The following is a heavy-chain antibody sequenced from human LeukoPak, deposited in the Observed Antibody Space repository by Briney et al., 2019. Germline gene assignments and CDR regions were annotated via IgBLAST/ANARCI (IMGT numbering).Heavy chain of an antibody. CDR3: AKDLGRGYSGYDLDY. D-gene: IGHD5-12*01. V-gene: IGHV3-43*01. CDR1: GFTFSSYG. CDR2: ISWDGGST. Sequence: PAGGSLRLSCAASGFTFSSYGMSWVRQAPGKGLEWVSLISWDGGSTYYADSVKGRFTISRDNSKNSLYLQMNSLRTEDTALYYCAKDLGRGYSGYDLDYWGQGTLVTVSS. J-gene: IGHJ4*02.